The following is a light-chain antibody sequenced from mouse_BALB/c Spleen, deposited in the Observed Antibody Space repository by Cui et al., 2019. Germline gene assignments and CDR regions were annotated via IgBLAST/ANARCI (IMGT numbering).Light chain of an antibody. CDR1: QDINKN. Sequence: DIQMTPSPSSLSASLGGDVTIPCKASQDINKNRAWYQHKPGKGPRLLIHYTTTLQPGIPSRFSGSGSGRDYSFSISNLEPEDIATYYCRQYDNLLFTFGAGTKLEIK. J-gene: IGKJ4*01. CDR3: RQYDNLLFT. CDR2: YTT. V-gene: IGKV19-93*01.